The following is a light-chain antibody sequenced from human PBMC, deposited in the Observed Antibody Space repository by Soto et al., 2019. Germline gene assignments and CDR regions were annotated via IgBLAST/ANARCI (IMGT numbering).Light chain of an antibody. Sequence: QSVLTQPPSASTTPGQRVTIFCSGGISNIGSKYVYWYQHLPGAAPKLLIYKDDQRPSGVPDRFSDSKSGTSASLAISGLRSEDEDDYYCAAWDDSLNAWVFGGGTKLTVL. V-gene: IGLV1-47*01. CDR1: ISNIGSKY. CDR2: KDD. CDR3: AAWDDSLNAWV. J-gene: IGLJ3*02.